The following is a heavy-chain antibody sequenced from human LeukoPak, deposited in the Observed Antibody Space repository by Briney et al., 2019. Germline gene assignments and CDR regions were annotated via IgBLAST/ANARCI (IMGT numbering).Heavy chain of an antibody. CDR2: ISGSGGST. V-gene: IGHV3-23*01. D-gene: IGHD5-12*01. CDR1: GFTFSSYA. CDR3: AKALGLTDSGYGY. J-gene: IGHJ4*02. Sequence: GGSLRLSCAASGFTFSSYAMSWVRQAPGKGLEWVSAISGSGGSTYYADSVKGRFTISGDNSKNTLYLQMNSLRAEDTAVYYCAKALGLTDSGYGYWGQGTLVTVSS.